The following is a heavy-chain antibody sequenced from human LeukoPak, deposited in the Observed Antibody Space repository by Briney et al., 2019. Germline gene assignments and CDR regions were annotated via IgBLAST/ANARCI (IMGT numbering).Heavy chain of an antibody. D-gene: IGHD2-21*02. CDR1: GFTFSDAW. V-gene: IGHV3-15*01. Sequence: GGSLRLSCEASGFTFSDAWLSWVRPAPGGGLEWVGRIQREIDGGTTDYAAPVKGRFTISRDDSKNTLYLQMNSLKIEDTAVYYCATELLSHFDYWSQGTLVTVSS. J-gene: IGHJ4*02. CDR3: ATELLSHFDY. CDR2: IQREIDGGTT.